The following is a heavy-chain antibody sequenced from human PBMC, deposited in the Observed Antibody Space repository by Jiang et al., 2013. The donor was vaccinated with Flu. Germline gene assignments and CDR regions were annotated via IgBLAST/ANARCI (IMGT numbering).Heavy chain of an antibody. D-gene: IGHD6-13*01. V-gene: IGHV3-23*01. J-gene: IGHJ4*02. CDR2: ISGSGGST. CDR1: GFTFSSYA. Sequence: GLVQPGGSLRLSCAASGFTFSSYAMSWVRQAPGKGLEWVSAISGSGGSTYYADSVKGRFTISRDNSKNTLYLQMNSLRAEDTAVYYCAKDRPSFGYSSSWYYFDYWGQGTLVTVSS. CDR3: AKDRPSFGYSSSWYYFDY.